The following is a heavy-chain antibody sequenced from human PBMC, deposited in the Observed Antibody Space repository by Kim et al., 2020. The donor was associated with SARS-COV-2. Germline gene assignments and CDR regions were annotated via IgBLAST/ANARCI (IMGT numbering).Heavy chain of an antibody. Sequence: PSFQGQVTIAADKSISTAYLQWSSLKASDTAMYYCARPTDYGGRQDAFDIWGQGTMVTVSS. D-gene: IGHD4-17*01. J-gene: IGHJ3*02. CDR3: ARPTDYGGRQDAFDI. V-gene: IGHV5-51*01.